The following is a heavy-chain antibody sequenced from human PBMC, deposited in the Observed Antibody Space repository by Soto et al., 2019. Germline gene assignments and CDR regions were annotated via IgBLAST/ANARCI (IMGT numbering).Heavy chain of an antibody. CDR2: IKSKTDGGTT. Sequence: GGSLRLSCAASGFTFSNAWMNWVRQAPGKGLEWVGRIKSKTDGGTTDYAAPVKGRFTISRDDSKNTLYLQMKSLKTEDTAVYYCTTGPYYYGSGSSDYWGQGTLVTVSS. J-gene: IGHJ4*02. CDR1: GFTFSNAW. CDR3: TTGPYYYGSGSSDY. D-gene: IGHD3-10*01. V-gene: IGHV3-15*07.